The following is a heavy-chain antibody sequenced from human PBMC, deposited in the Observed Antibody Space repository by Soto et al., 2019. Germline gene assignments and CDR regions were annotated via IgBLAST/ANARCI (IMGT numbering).Heavy chain of an antibody. CDR3: ARGRVYIAARPNRYYYGMDV. Sequence: VASVKVSCKASGYTFTSYDINWVRQATGQGLEWMGWMNPNSGNTGYAQKFQGRVTMTRNTSISTAYMELSSLRSEDTAVYYCARGRVYIAARPNRYYYGMDVWGQGTTVTVSS. J-gene: IGHJ6*02. D-gene: IGHD6-6*01. V-gene: IGHV1-8*01. CDR2: MNPNSGNT. CDR1: GYTFTSYD.